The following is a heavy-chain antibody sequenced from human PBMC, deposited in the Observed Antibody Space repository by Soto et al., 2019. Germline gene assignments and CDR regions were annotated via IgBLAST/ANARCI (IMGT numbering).Heavy chain of an antibody. V-gene: IGHV3-23*01. CDR3: AKNPPPCSGGSCYSRVTSYFDY. CDR2: ISGSGGST. Sequence: GGSLRLSCAASGFTFSSYAMSWVRQAPGKGLEWVSAISGSGGSTYYADSVKGRFTISRDNSKNTLYLQMNSLRAEDTAVYYCAKNPPPCSGGSCYSRVTSYFDYWGPGTLVTVSS. CDR1: GFTFSSYA. D-gene: IGHD2-15*01. J-gene: IGHJ4*02.